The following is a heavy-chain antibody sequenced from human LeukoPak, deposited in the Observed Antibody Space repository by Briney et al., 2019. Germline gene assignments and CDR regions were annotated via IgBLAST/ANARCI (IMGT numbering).Heavy chain of an antibody. D-gene: IGHD3-10*01. Sequence: SQTLSLTCTVSGGSISSGGYYWSWIRQHPGKGLEWIGYIYYSGNTYYNPSLKSRVTISVDASKNQFSLNLSSVTAADTAVYYCARLSYGSGSHYNFYFDFWGQGTLDTVSA. CDR2: IYYSGNT. J-gene: IGHJ4*02. CDR3: ARLSYGSGSHYNFYFDF. V-gene: IGHV4-31*03. CDR1: GGSISSGGYY.